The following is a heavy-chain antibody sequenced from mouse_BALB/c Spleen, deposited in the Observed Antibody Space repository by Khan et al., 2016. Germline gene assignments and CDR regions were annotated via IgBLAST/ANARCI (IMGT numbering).Heavy chain of an antibody. CDR3: ARAWYSMDY. CDR2: ILPGSGNS. J-gene: IGHJ4*01. CDR1: GYTFSNYW. V-gene: IGHV1-9*01. Sequence: QVQLQQSGVELMKPGASVKISCKATGYTFSNYWIEWVKQRPGHGLEWIGDILPGSGNSNYNENLKGKATFTADTSSNTAYMQLSSLTSEDSAVYYCARAWYSMDYWGQGTSVTVSS.